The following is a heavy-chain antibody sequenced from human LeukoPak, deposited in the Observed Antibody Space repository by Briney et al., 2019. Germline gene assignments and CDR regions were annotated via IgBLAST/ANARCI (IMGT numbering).Heavy chain of an antibody. D-gene: IGHD5-18*01. CDR2: INHSGST. CDR3: ARVRYSYAGCAFDI. V-gene: IGHV4-39*07. J-gene: IGHJ3*02. CDR1: GASISSGGYY. Sequence: SETLSLTCTVSGASISSGGYYWSWIRQPPGKGLEWIREINHSGSTNYNPSLKSRVTISVDTSKNQFSLKLSSVTAADTAVYYCARVRYSYAGCAFDIWGQGTMVTVSS.